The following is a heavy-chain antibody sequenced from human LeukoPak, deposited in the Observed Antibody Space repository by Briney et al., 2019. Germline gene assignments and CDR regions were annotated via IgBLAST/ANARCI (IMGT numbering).Heavy chain of an antibody. V-gene: IGHV3-13*01. CDR3: ARSSMTTARYFDL. Sequence: AGGSLRLSCAASGFTFSSYDMHWVRQATGEGTVWVSAIGTAGDTYYPGSVKGRFTISRENAKNSLYLQMNSLRAGDTAVYYCARSSMTTARYFDLWGRGTLVTVSS. CDR1: GFTFSSYD. CDR2: IGTAGDT. J-gene: IGHJ2*01. D-gene: IGHD4-17*01.